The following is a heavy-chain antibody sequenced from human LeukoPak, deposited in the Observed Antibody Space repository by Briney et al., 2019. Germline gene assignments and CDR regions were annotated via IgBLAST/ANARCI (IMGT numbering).Heavy chain of an antibody. D-gene: IGHD3/OR15-3a*01. Sequence: PSETLSLTCTVSGGSISGNYWTWTRQPPGKGLEWIGQIHYTGKADYNPSLRSRITISVDTSKNQMFLKVSSVTAADTAVYYCARFGPYYDMDVWAKGPRSPSP. CDR1: GGSISGNY. CDR2: IHYTGKA. V-gene: IGHV4-59*01. J-gene: IGHJ6*02. CDR3: ARFGPYYDMDV.